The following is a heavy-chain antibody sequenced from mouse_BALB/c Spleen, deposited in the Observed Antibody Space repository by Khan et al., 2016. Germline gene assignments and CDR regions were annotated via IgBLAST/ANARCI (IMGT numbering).Heavy chain of an antibody. CDR2: IHPGSGCT. CDR1: GYTFTDYE. D-gene: IGHD2-3*01. V-gene: IGHV1-15*01. Sequence: QVQLQQSGAELVRPGASVKLSCKALGYTFTDYEMHWVKQTPVPGLEWIGVIHPGSGCTAYNQYFKGKATLPADKSSSTAYMDLSSLTSEDSSVYYCTSRRNYDGYYVEMDYWGQGSSVTVSS. J-gene: IGHJ4*01. CDR3: TSRRNYDGYYVEMDY.